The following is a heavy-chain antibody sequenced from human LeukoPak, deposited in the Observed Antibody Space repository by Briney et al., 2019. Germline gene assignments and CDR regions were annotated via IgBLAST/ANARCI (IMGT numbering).Heavy chain of an antibody. CDR1: GFTFSTYG. V-gene: IGHV3-30*02. J-gene: IGHJ4*02. CDR2: IRYDGRNK. CDR3: ARLLQDRAGY. D-gene: IGHD2-21*01. Sequence: QPGGSLRLSCAASGFTFSTYGMHWVRQAPGKGLEWVAFIRYDGRNKYYADSVKGRFTISRDNAKNSLYLQMNSLRAEDTAVYYCARLLQDRAGYWGQRTLVTVSS.